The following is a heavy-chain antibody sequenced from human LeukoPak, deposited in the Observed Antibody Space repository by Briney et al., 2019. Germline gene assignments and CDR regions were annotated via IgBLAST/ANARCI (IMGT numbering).Heavy chain of an antibody. CDR3: ARLDTSGWYPYYYAMDV. Sequence: ASVKVSCKASGYTFTSYGISWVRQAPGQGLEWMGWISAYNGNTNYAQKFQGRLTMTTDTSTSTAYMELRSLRSDDTAVYYCARLDTSGWYPYYYAMDVWGQGTTVTVSS. D-gene: IGHD6-19*01. V-gene: IGHV1-18*01. CDR2: ISAYNGNT. CDR1: GYTFTSYG. J-gene: IGHJ6*02.